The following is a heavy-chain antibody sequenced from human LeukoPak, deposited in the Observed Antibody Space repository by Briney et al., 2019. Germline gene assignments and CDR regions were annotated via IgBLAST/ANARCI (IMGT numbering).Heavy chain of an antibody. D-gene: IGHD3-10*01. V-gene: IGHV1-8*02. CDR1: GYTFTGYY. CDR2: MNPNSGNT. J-gene: IGHJ4*02. Sequence: ASVKVSCKASGYTFTGYYMHWVRQAPGQGLEWMGWMNPNSGNTGYTQKFQGRVTMTRNTSISTAYMELSSLRSDDTAVYYCARGPLLYYGSGSYDFDYWGQGTLVTVSS. CDR3: ARGPLLYYGSGSYDFDY.